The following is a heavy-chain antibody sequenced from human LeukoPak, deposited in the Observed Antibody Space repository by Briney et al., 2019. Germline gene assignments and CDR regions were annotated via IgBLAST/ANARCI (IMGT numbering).Heavy chain of an antibody. J-gene: IGHJ6*02. CDR1: GFTFSSYG. CDR2: IWYGGSNK. CDR3: ARDPAADYYYYGMDV. D-gene: IGHD6-13*01. Sequence: PGGSLRLSCAASGFTFSSYGMHWVRQAPGKGLEWVAVIWYGGSNKYYADSVKGRFTISRDNSKNTLYLQMNSLRAEDTAVYYCARDPAADYYYYGMDVWGQGTTVTVSS. V-gene: IGHV3-33*01.